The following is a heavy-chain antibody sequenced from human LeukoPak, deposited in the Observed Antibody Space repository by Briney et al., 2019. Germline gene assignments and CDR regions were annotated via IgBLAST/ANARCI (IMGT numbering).Heavy chain of an antibody. Sequence: GGSLRLSCAASGFTFDDYAMYWVRQAPGKGLEWVSLISGDGGSTYYADSVKGRFTISRDKSKNSLYLQMNSLRTEDTALYDCAKDFYGMLLWFGELSYFDYGGQGTLVTVSS. CDR2: ISGDGGST. J-gene: IGHJ4*02. CDR3: AKDFYGMLLWFGELSYFDY. CDR1: GFTFDDYA. D-gene: IGHD3-10*01. V-gene: IGHV3-43*02.